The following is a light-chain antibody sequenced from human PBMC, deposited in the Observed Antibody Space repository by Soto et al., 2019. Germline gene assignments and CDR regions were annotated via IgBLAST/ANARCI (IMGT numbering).Light chain of an antibody. Sequence: DIVLTQSTATLYLSRGERDTLXCRASQSVTSSHLAWYQHKPGQAPRLLIDGASSRAPGSPHSFSGSGSATAFTPPISRLEPEDFAVYYCQQYGSSPLTFGGGTRLEIK. CDR1: QSVTSSH. V-gene: IGKV3-20*01. CDR3: QQYGSSPLT. J-gene: IGKJ5*01. CDR2: GAS.